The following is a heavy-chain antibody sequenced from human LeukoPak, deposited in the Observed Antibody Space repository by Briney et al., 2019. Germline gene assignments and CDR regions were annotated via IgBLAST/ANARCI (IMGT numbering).Heavy chain of an antibody. CDR3: ARGGYYGSGSYPDY. Sequence: SVKVSCKASGGTFSSYAISWVRQAPGQGLEWMGRIIPIFGIANYAQKFLGRVTMTRNTSISTAYMELSSLRSEDTAVYYCARGGYYGSGSYPDYWGQGTLITVSS. V-gene: IGHV1-69*04. J-gene: IGHJ4*02. CDR2: IIPIFGIA. CDR1: GGTFSSYA. D-gene: IGHD3-10*01.